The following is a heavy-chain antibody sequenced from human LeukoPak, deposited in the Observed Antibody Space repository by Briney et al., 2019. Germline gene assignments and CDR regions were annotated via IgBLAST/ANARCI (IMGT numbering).Heavy chain of an antibody. D-gene: IGHD2-2*01. V-gene: IGHV4-39*01. J-gene: IGHJ3*02. Sequence: SETLSLTCTVSGGSISSYYWGWIRQPPGKGLEWIGSIYYSGSTYYNPSLKSRVTISVDTSKNQFSLKLSSVTAADTAVYYCARPSGLIVVVPAASDAFDIWGQGTMVTVSS. CDR2: IYYSGST. CDR1: GGSISSYY. CDR3: ARPSGLIVVVPAASDAFDI.